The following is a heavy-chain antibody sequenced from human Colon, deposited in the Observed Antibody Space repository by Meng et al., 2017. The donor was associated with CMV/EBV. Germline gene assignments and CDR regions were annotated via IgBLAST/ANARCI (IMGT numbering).Heavy chain of an antibody. CDR2: INPSSGVT. D-gene: IGHD5-18*01. V-gene: IGHV1-2*02. J-gene: IGHJ3*01. Sequence: ASVKVSCKASGYTFTAYYIHWVRQAPGQRLEWMGWINPSSGVTNYAQKFQGRFTMTRDTSISTGYMELNILTSDDTAVYFCARAVDTVVPKRTDAFDLWGQGTMVTVSS. CDR3: ARAVDTVVPKRTDAFDL. CDR1: GYTFTAYY.